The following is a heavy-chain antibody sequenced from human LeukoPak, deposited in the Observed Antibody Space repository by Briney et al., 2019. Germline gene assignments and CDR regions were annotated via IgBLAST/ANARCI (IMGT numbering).Heavy chain of an antibody. V-gene: IGHV3-53*01. Sequence: GGSLRLSCAASGFTFSSYAMSWVRQAPGKGLEWVSVIYSGGSTYYADSVKGRFTISRDNSKNTLYLQMNSLRAEDTAVYYCARAAPYYYGSGSYSPPYYLDYWGQGTLVTVSS. CDR3: ARAAPYYYGSGSYSPPYYLDY. CDR2: IYSGGST. D-gene: IGHD3-10*01. J-gene: IGHJ4*02. CDR1: GFTFSSYA.